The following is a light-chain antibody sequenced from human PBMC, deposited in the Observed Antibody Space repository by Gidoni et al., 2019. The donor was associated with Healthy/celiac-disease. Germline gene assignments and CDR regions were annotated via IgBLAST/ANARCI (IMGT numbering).Light chain of an antibody. CDR2: DAS. J-gene: IGKJ5*01. CDR3: QQRSNWPIT. CDR1: QSVSSY. V-gene: IGKV3-11*01. Sequence: IVLTQSPATLSLSPGDRATLSCRASQSVSSYLAWFQQKPGQAPRLLINDASNRATGIAAGFSGSGSGTDFTLTISSLEPEDFAVYYCQQRSNWPITFGQGTRLEIK.